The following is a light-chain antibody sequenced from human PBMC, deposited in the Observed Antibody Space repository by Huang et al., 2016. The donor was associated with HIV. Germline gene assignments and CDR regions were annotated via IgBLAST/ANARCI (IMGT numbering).Light chain of an antibody. V-gene: IGKV3-11*01. CDR3: HQRAGWPL. CDR2: DTS. J-gene: IGKJ4*02. CDR1: QTISSY. Sequence: EVVLTQSPATLSLSPGERATLSFRASQTISSYLAWYQHKPGHPPRLLIYDTSKRATGIPARFSGSGSGTDFTLAISSLEPEDFAVYYCHQRAGWPLFGGGTKVEIK.